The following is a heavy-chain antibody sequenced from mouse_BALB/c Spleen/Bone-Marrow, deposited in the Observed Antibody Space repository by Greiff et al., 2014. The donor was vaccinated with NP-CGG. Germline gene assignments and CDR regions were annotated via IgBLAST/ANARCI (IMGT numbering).Heavy chain of an antibody. J-gene: IGHJ4*01. CDR3: ARITTATGAMDY. Sequence: VKLVESGPGLVAPSQSLSITCTVSGFSLTNYGVHWVRQPPGKGLEWLGVIWADGSTNYNSALMSRLSISKDNSKSQVFFKMNSLQTGDTAMYYCARITTATGAMDYWGQGTSVTVSS. CDR1: GFSLTNYG. CDR2: IWADGST. V-gene: IGHV2-9*02. D-gene: IGHD1-2*01.